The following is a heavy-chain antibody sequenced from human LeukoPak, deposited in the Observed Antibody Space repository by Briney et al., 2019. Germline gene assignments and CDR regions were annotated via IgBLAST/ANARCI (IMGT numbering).Heavy chain of an antibody. Sequence: GESLKISCGASGYIFTNYWIGWVRQKPGEGLEWMGIIYADDSKTKYSPSFQGHVTISADKSISTAYLHWSSLKASDTAMYYCARLPNFYYGMDVWGQGTTVTVSS. CDR1: GYIFTNYW. CDR3: ARLPNFYYGMDV. J-gene: IGHJ6*02. V-gene: IGHV5-51*01. CDR2: IYADDSKT.